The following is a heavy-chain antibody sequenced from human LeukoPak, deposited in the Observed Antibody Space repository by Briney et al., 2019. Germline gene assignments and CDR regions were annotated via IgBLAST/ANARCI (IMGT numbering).Heavy chain of an antibody. Sequence: GGSLRLSCAASGFTFDDYAMHWVRQAPGKGLEWVSGISWNSGSIGYADSVKGRFTISRDNAKNSLYLQMNSLRAEDTALYYCAKDISRYYYYDMDVWGQGTTVTVSS. CDR1: GFTFDDYA. V-gene: IGHV3-9*01. J-gene: IGHJ6*02. CDR3: AKDISRYYYYDMDV. CDR2: ISWNSGSI.